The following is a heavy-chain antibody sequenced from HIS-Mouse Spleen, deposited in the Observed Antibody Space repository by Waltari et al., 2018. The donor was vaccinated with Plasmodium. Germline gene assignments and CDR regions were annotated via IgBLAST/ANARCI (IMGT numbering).Heavy chain of an antibody. CDR2: IKQDGSEK. V-gene: IGHV3-7*01. CDR3: ASSWYWYFDL. Sequence: EVQLVESGGGLVQPGGSLRLSCAASGFSSCSYWMSWVRQAPGKGLEWVANIKQDGSEKYYVDSVKGRFTISRDNAKNSLYLQMNSLRAEDTAVYYCASSWYWYFDLWGRGTLVTVSS. CDR1: GFSSCSYW. D-gene: IGHD6-13*01. J-gene: IGHJ2*01.